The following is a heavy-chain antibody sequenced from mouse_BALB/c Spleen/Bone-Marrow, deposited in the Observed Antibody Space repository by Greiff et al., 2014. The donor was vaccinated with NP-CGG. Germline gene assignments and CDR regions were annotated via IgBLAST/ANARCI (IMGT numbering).Heavy chain of an antibody. CDR2: INPYNGDT. Sequence: EVQLVESGPELVKPGASVKISCKASGYSFTGYFMNWVMQSHGKSLEWIGRINPYNGDTFYNQKFKGKATLTVDKSSSTAHMELRSLASEDSAVYYCARSGDYDGFAYRGQGTLVTVSA. J-gene: IGHJ3*01. CDR3: ARSGDYDGFAY. V-gene: IGHV1-20*02. D-gene: IGHD2-4*01. CDR1: GYSFTGYF.